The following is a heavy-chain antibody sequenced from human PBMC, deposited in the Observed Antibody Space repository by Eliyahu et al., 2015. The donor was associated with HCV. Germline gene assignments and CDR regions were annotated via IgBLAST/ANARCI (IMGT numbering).Heavy chain of an antibody. V-gene: IGHV3-15*01. J-gene: IGHJ6*02. CDR3: TTAGSHFYGSGNYFIDFTINGMDV. CDR1: GFTFTNAW. D-gene: IGHD3-10*01. Sequence: EVQLEESGGGLVKPGGSLRLSCAASGFTFTNAWLSWVPQAPGKGLGWVGRIKSKTDGGTTDYAAPVKGRFTISRDDSRNTLYLQMNSLETEDTGVYYCTTAGSHFYGSGNYFIDFTINGMDVWGQRTTVTVSS. CDR2: IKSKTDGGTT.